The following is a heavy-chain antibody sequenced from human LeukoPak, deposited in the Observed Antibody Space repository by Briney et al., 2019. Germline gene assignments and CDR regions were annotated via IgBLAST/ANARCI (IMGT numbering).Heavy chain of an antibody. D-gene: IGHD6-25*01. J-gene: IGHJ4*02. V-gene: IGHV4-38-2*01. CDR2: IYHSGST. CDR1: GYSISSGYY. CDR3: ARRLGSAWYFDY. Sequence: PSETLSLTCAVSGYSISSGYYWGWIRQPPGKGLEWIGSIYHSGSTYYNPSLKSRVTISVDTSKNQFSLKLSSVTAADTAVFYCARRLGSAWYFDYWGQGTLVTVSS.